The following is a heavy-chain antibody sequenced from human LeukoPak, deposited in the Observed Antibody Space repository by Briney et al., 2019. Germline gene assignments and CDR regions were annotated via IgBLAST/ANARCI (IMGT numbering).Heavy chain of an antibody. Sequence: ASVKVSCKASGGTFSRSAIIWVRQAPGQGLEWMGRIIPILGIINYAQKFQDRVSITADKSTSTACMELSSLRSEDTAMYYCARDPGKYGDYSRPSGLDYWGQGTLVTVSS. J-gene: IGHJ4*02. CDR1: GGTFSRSA. CDR2: IIPILGII. D-gene: IGHD4-17*01. CDR3: ARDPGKYGDYSRPSGLDY. V-gene: IGHV1-69*04.